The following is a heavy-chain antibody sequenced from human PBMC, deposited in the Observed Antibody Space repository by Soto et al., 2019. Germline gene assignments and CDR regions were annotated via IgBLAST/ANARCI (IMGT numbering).Heavy chain of an antibody. J-gene: IGHJ5*02. D-gene: IGHD3-3*01. V-gene: IGHV1-18*04. Sequence: ASVKVSCKASGYTFTSYCISWVRQAPGQGLEWMGWISAYNGNTNYAQKLQGRVTMTTDTSTSTAYMELRSLRSDDTAVYYCARAITIFGVVTEPLWFDPWGQGTLVTVSS. CDR3: ARAITIFGVVTEPLWFDP. CDR2: ISAYNGNT. CDR1: GYTFTSYC.